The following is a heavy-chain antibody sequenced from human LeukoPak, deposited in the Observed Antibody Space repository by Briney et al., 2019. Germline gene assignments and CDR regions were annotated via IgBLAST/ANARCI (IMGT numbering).Heavy chain of an antibody. D-gene: IGHD5-18*01. CDR1: GGTFSSYA. J-gene: IGHJ4*02. Sequence: GASVKVSCKASGGTFSSYAISWVRQAPGQGLEWMGMINPKGGSTTYAQNFQGRVTMTRDTSTTTVYMELNSLRSQDTAVYYCARGLQLWTKGTFDYWGQGTLVTVSS. CDR2: INPKGGST. CDR3: ARGLQLWTKGTFDY. V-gene: IGHV1-46*01.